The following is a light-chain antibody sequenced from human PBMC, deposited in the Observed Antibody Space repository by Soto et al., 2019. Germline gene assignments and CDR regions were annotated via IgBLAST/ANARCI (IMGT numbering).Light chain of an antibody. J-gene: IGKJ3*01. V-gene: IGKV1-8*01. CDR1: QGISSY. Sequence: AIRMTQSPSSLSASTGDRVTITCRASQGISSYLAWYQQKPGKAPKLLIYAASTLQSGVPSRFSGSGSGTDFNLTISYLQSEDFATYYFQQYYSYPRTFGPGTKVDIK. CDR2: AAS. CDR3: QQYYSYPRT.